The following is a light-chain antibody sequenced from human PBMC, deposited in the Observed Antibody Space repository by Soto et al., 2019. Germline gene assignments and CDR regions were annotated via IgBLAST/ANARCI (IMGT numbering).Light chain of an antibody. V-gene: IGKV1-5*03. Sequence: DIQMTQSPSTLSGSVGDRVTIICRASQTISSCLAWYQQKPGKAPKLLIYRESTLKSGVPSSFSSSGSATEFALTIRSLHSDDFATYYCQHYNSYSEAFGQGTKVDIK. CDR3: QHYNSYSEA. J-gene: IGKJ1*01. CDR2: RES. CDR1: QTISSC.